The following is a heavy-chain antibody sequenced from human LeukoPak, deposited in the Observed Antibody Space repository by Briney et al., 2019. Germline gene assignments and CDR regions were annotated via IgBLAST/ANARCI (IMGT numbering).Heavy chain of an antibody. CDR3: ATGYTSGTRIDY. D-gene: IGHD6-19*01. CDR1: GFTFSAFS. Sequence: GVSLRLSCAASGFTFSAFSMNWVRQAPGKGLEWVSAISNSSSDIYYTDSVKGRFTISRDNANNFLYLQVSSLRAEDTAVYYCATGYTSGTRIDYWGQGTLVSVSS. CDR2: ISNSSSDI. J-gene: IGHJ4*02. V-gene: IGHV3-21*01.